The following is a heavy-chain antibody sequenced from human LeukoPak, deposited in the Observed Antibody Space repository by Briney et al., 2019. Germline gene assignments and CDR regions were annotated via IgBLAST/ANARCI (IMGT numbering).Heavy chain of an antibody. V-gene: IGHV3-30*02. CDR3: ASLPHYDFWSGYPPFDY. D-gene: IGHD3-3*01. Sequence: GGSLRLSCAASGFTFSSYGMHWVRQAPGKGLEWVAFIRYDGSNKYYADSVKGRFTISRDNSKNTLYLQMNSLRAEDTAVYYCASLPHYDFWSGYPPFDYWGQGTLVTVSS. J-gene: IGHJ4*02. CDR1: GFTFSSYG. CDR2: IRYDGSNK.